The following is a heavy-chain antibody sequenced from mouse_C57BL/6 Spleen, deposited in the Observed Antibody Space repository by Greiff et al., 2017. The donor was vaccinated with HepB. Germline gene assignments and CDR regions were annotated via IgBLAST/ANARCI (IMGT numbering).Heavy chain of an antibody. CDR1: GFSLTSYG. V-gene: IGHV2-6-1*01. CDR2: IWSDGST. D-gene: IGHD3-2*02. CDR3: ARHEKTAQAAMDY. J-gene: IGHJ4*01. Sequence: VKLMESGPGLVAPSQSLSITCTVSGFSLTSYGVHWVRQPPGKGLEWLVVIWSDGSTTYYSALNSRLSIIKDNTKSQVFLKMNSLQTDDTAMYYCARHEKTAQAAMDYWGQGTSVTVSS.